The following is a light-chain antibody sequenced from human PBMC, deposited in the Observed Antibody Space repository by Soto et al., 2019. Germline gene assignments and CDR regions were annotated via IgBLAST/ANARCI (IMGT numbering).Light chain of an antibody. CDR2: EVS. Sequence: QSALTQPASVSGSPGQSITISCTGTSSDVGAYNFVSWYQQFPGKAPKLMIYEVSNRPSGVSDRFSGSKSGNTASLIISGVQAEDEADYYCSSQTGSATMVFGGGTKLTVL. CDR1: SSDVGAYNF. CDR3: SSQTGSATMV. J-gene: IGLJ2*01. V-gene: IGLV2-14*01.